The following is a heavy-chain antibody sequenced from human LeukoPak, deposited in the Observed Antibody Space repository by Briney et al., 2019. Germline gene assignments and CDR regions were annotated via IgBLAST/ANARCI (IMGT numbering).Heavy chain of an antibody. V-gene: IGHV4-39*01. J-gene: IGHJ3*02. D-gene: IGHD4-23*01. Sequence: PSETLSLTCTVSGGSISSSMYYWGWIRQPPGRGLEWIGNIIYSGSTYYNPSLKSRVTISVDTSKNQFSLKLSSVTAADTAVYYCARHDYGGSFDAFDIWGQGTMVTVSS. CDR2: IIYSGST. CDR1: GGSISSSMYY. CDR3: ARHDYGGSFDAFDI.